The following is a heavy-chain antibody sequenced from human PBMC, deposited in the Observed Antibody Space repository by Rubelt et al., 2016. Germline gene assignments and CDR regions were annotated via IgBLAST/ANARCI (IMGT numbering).Heavy chain of an antibody. Sequence: QVQLVQSGAEVKKPGASVKVSCKVSGYTLTELSMHWVRQAPGKGLEWMGWISAYNGNTNYSQKLQGRVTMTTDTATSKAYMELRSLRSDDTAVYYCARFDWFVSYAFDIWGQGTMVTVSS. J-gene: IGHJ3*02. CDR3: ARFDWFVSYAFDI. CDR1: GYTLTELS. CDR2: ISAYNGNT. D-gene: IGHD3-9*01. V-gene: IGHV1-18*01.